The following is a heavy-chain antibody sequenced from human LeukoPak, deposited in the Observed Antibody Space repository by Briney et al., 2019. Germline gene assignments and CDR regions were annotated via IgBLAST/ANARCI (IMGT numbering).Heavy chain of an antibody. D-gene: IGHD3-9*01. CDR3: ARGPLLTHRRYFDF. J-gene: IGHJ4*02. V-gene: IGHV4-34*01. CDR2: INHSGST. CDR1: GGSFSGYY. Sequence: SETLSLTCAVYGGSFSGYYWTWIRQSPEKGLEWIGEINHSGSTSYNPSLKSQVTISVDTSKNQFSLKLTSVTAADTAVYYCARGPLLTHRRYFDFWGQGTLSPSP.